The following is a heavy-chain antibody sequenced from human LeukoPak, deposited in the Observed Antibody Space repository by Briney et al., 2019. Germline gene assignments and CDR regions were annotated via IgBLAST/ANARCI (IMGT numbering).Heavy chain of an antibody. CDR3: ARNRGWLQFDY. V-gene: IGHV3-7*03. CDR2: IKGDGSQK. J-gene: IGHJ4*02. Sequence: GGSPRLSCAASGFSFSDHWLDWVRQAPGKGLEWVAHIKGDGSQKCYVDSVKGRFTISRDNAKTSLYLQMDSLRAEDTAVYYCARNRGWLQFDYWGQGTLVTVSS. D-gene: IGHD5-12*01. CDR1: GFSFSDHW.